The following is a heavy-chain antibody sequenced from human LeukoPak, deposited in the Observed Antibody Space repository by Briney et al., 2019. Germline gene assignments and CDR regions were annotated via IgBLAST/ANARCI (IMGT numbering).Heavy chain of an antibody. D-gene: IGHD3-3*01. CDR3: ARVADYDFWSGYEFDY. CDR2: IYYSGST. CDR1: GGSISSYY. V-gene: IGHV4-59*01. J-gene: IGHJ4*02. Sequence: SETLSLTCTVSGGSISSYYWSWIRKPPGKGLEWLGYIYYSGSTNYNPSLKSRVTISVDTSKNQFSLKLSSVTAADTAVYYCARVADYDFWSGYEFDYWGQGTLVTVSS.